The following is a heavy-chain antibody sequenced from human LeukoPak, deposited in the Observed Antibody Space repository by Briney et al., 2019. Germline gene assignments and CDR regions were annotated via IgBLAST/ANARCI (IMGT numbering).Heavy chain of an antibody. CDR1: AGSISSYY. V-gene: IGHV4-59*01. CDR3: ARGGVVVLMDV. J-gene: IGHJ6*02. D-gene: IGHD2-15*01. CDR2: IYYSGST. Sequence: SETLSLTCTVSAGSISSYYWTWIRQPPGKGLEWIGYIYYSGSTNYNPSLKSRVTISVDTSKNQFSLKLSSVTAADTAVYYCARGGVVVLMDVWGQGTTVTVSS.